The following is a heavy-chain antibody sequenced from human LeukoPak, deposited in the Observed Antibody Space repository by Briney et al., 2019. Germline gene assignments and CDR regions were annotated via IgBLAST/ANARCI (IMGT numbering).Heavy chain of an antibody. D-gene: IGHD5-12*01. J-gene: IGHJ3*02. CDR1: GFTFSSYG. CDR2: IWCDGSNK. CDR3: AKGDVGGYDSLAFDI. Sequence: GGSLRLSCAASGFTFSSYGMHWVRQAPGKGLEWVAVIWCDGSNKYYADSVKGRFTISRDNSKNTLYLQMNSLRAEDTAVYYCAKGDVGGYDSLAFDIWGQGTMVTVSS. V-gene: IGHV3-33*06.